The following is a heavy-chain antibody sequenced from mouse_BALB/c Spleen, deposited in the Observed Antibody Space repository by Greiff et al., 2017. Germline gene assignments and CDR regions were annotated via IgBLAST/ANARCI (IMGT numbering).Heavy chain of an antibody. J-gene: IGHJ3*01. D-gene: IGHD2-4*01. CDR2: IDPANGNT. CDR1: GFNIKDTY. Sequence: DVQLQESGAELVKPGASVKLSCTASGFNIKDTYMHWVKQRPEQGLEWSGRIDPANGNTKYDPKFQGKATITADTSSNTAYLQLSSLTSEDTAVYYCARGDDYDGGTWFAYWGQGTLVTVSA. V-gene: IGHV14-3*02. CDR3: ARGDDYDGGTWFAY.